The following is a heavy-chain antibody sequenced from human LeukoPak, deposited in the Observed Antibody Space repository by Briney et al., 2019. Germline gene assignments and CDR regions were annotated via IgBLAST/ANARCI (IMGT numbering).Heavy chain of an antibody. CDR3: GRDKED. Sequence: GWSLRLSCAASGFTFSGYYMSWIRQAPGKGLEWVSYISSLSTSIYYTDSVKGRFTISRDNAKNSLYLQMNNLRAEDMAVYYCGRDKEDWGQGTLVTVSS. CDR1: GFTFSGYY. CDR2: ISSLSTSI. J-gene: IGHJ4*02. V-gene: IGHV3-11*04.